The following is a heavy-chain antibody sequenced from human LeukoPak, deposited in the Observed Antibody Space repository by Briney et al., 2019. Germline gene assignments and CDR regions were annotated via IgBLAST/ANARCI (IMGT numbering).Heavy chain of an antibody. CDR3: VRETALYYYDSSGYRYFQH. J-gene: IGHJ1*01. D-gene: IGHD3-22*01. V-gene: IGHV4-34*01. CDR2: INHSGST. Sequence: SETLSLTCAVYGGSFSGYYWSWIRQPPGKGLEWIGEINHSGSTNYNPSLKSRVTISVDTSKDQFSLKLSSVTAADTAVYYCVRETALYYYDSSGYRYFQHWGQGTLVTVSS. CDR1: GGSFSGYY.